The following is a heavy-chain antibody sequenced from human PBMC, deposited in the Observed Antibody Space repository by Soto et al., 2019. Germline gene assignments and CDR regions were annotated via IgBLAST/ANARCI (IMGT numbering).Heavy chain of an antibody. CDR2: IKSKTDGGTT. CDR1: GFTFSNAW. V-gene: IGHV3-15*07. D-gene: IGHD2-15*01. CDR3: TTSAGVVDTAAFDY. Sequence: GGSLRLSCAASGFTFSNAWMNWVRQAPGKGLEWVGRIKSKTDGGTTDYAAPVKGRFTISRDDSKNTLYLQMNSLKTEDTAVYYCTTSAGVVDTAAFDYWGQGTLVTVSS. J-gene: IGHJ4*02.